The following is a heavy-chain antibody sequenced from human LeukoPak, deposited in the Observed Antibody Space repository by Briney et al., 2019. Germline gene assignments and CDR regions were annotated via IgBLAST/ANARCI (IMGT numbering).Heavy chain of an antibody. CDR3: ARERTGSYDPHFDY. V-gene: IGHV3-48*01. Sequence: PGGSLRLSCAASGFTFDDYGMNWVRQAPGKGLEWVSYISSSSSTIYYADSVKGRFTISRDNAKNSLYLQMNSLRVEDTAVYYCARERTGSYDPHFDYWGQGTLVTVSS. J-gene: IGHJ4*02. D-gene: IGHD1-26*01. CDR1: GFTFDDYG. CDR2: ISSSSSTI.